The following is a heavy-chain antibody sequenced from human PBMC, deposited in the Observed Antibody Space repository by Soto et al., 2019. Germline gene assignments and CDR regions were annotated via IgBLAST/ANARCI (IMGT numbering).Heavy chain of an antibody. CDR3: GRDGEYYHSSGYYYAGY. J-gene: IGHJ4*01. CDR2: IYYSGST. D-gene: IGHD3-22*01. V-gene: IGHV4-31*03. Sequence: PSETLSLTCTVSGGSISSGGYYWSWIRQHPGKGLEWIGYIYYSGSTYYNPSLKSRVTISVDTSKNQFSLKLSSVTAADTAVYHCGRDGEYYHSSGYYYAGYGGHGTL. CDR1: GGSISSGGYY.